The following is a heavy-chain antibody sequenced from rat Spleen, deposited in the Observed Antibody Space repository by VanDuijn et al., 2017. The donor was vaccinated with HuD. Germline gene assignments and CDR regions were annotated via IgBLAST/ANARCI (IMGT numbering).Heavy chain of an antibody. CDR2: ISYDGSST. CDR1: GFNFNDDW. Sequence: EVQLVESGGGLVQPGRSLKLSCVASGFNFNDDWMGWVRQAPTKGLEWVATISYDGSSTYYRDSVKGRFTISRDNAKSTLYLQMNSLRSEDTATYYCTRDYGYNYGVMDAWGQGASVTVSS. CDR3: TRDYGYNYGVMDA. D-gene: IGHD1-9*01. V-gene: IGHV5-29*01. J-gene: IGHJ4*01.